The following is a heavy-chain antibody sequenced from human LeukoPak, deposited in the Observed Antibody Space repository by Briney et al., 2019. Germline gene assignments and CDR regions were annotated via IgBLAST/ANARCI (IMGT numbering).Heavy chain of an antibody. CDR3: ARDYYDSGGNYLLY. CDR1: GFTLSSYG. D-gene: IGHD3-22*01. CDR2: INWNGGST. Sequence: GGSLRLSCAASGFTLSSYGMSWVRQAPGNGLEWVSGINWNGGSTSYADSVKGRFTISRDNAKNALYLHMNSLRAEDTALYYCARDYYDSGGNYLLYGGQGTLVTVSS. J-gene: IGHJ4*02. V-gene: IGHV3-20*04.